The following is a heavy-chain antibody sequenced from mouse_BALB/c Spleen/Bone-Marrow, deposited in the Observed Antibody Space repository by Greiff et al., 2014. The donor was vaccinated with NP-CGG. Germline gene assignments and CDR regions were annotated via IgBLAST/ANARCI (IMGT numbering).Heavy chain of an antibody. Sequence: HLVESGPGLVAPSQSLSITCTVSGFSLTNYGVHWVRQPPGKGLEWLGVIWADGSTNYNSALMSRLSISKDNSKSQVFFKMNSLQTDDTAMYYCARITTATGAMDYWGQGTSVTVSS. CDR2: IWADGST. CDR1: GFSLTNYG. J-gene: IGHJ4*01. V-gene: IGHV2-9*02. CDR3: ARITTATGAMDY. D-gene: IGHD1-2*01.